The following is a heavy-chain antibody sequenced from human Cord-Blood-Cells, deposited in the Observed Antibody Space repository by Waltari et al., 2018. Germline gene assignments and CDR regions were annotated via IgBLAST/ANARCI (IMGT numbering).Heavy chain of an antibody. V-gene: IGHV1-2*04. J-gene: IGHJ4*02. CDR1: GSPFTVHY. D-gene: IGHD6-13*01. CDR2: INPNSGGT. Sequence: QVQLVQSGAEVKKPGASVKVSCKASGSPFTVHYIPWVRQAPGQGLEWMGWINPNSGGTNYAQKFQGWVTMTRDTSISTAYMELSRLRSDDTAVYYCARGIRSSWYYFDYWGQGTLVTVSS. CDR3: ARGIRSSWYYFDY.